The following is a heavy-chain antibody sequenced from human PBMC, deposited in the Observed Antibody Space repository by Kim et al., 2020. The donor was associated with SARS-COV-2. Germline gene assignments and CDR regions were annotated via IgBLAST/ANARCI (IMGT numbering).Heavy chain of an antibody. D-gene: IGHD5-18*01. CDR1: GGSISSYY. CDR3: ASLRGYSYGHFDY. J-gene: IGHJ4*02. CDR2: IYYSGST. Sequence: SETLSLTCTVSGGSISSYYWSWIRQPPGKGLEWIGYIYYSGSTNYNPSLKSRVTISVDTSKNQFSLKLSSVTAADTAVYYCASLRGYSYGHFDYWGQGTLVTVSP. V-gene: IGHV4-59*08.